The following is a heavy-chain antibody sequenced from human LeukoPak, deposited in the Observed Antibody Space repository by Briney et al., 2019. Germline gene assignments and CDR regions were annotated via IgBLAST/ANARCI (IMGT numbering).Heavy chain of an antibody. CDR1: GFTSSNYA. CDR3: AKATTISAAGSHFVY. V-gene: IGHV3-23*01. CDR2: ISGNGGTT. Sequence: PEGSLRLSCVDSGFTSSNYAMSWLRQAPGGGLEWVSTISGNGGTTYYADSVKGRFTISRDNSKNTLYLQMNSLRAEDTAVFYCAKATTISAAGSHFVYWGQGTLVTVSS. D-gene: IGHD6-13*01. J-gene: IGHJ4*02.